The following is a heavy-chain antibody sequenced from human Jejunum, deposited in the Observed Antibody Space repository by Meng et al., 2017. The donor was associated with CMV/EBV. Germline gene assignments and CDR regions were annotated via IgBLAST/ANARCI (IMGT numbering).Heavy chain of an antibody. CDR1: GGTISGSY. V-gene: IGHV4-59*01. CDR3: ARDVLLGTHNWFDP. CDR2: IYYTGST. J-gene: IGHJ5*02. D-gene: IGHD1-14*01. Sequence: SGGTISGSYWSWLRQSPGKGLEWIGDIYYTGSTDYNPSLKSRVTISVDTSKNQFSLKLSSVTAADTAVYYCARDVLLGTHNWFDPWGRGTLVTVSS.